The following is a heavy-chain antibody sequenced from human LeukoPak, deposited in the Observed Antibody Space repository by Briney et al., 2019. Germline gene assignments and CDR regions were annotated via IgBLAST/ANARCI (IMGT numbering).Heavy chain of an antibody. V-gene: IGHV1-18*01. Sequence: ASVKVSCKASGYTFTDYGINWVRQAAGQGPEGMGWISTLYGNKNFAQKFQGRVTMTSDTSTSTAYLELASLTSDDSAIYYCARARSRASTWYWDHWGQGTLVTVSS. CDR3: ARARSRASTWYWDH. J-gene: IGHJ4*02. CDR2: ISTLYGNK. D-gene: IGHD2-8*02. CDR1: GYTFTDYG.